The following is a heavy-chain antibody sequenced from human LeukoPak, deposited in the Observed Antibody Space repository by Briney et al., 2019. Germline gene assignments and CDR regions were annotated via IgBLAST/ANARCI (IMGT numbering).Heavy chain of an antibody. Sequence: GGSLRLSCAASGFTVTNSYMTWVRQAPGKGLVWVSVIYSGGSTYYADSVKGRFTISRDNSKNTLYLQMNSLRAEDSAVYYCVCWSVWGQGTLVTVSS. CDR1: GFTVTNSY. CDR3: VCWSV. V-gene: IGHV3-66*01. CDR2: IYSGGST. J-gene: IGHJ4*02. D-gene: IGHD6-13*01.